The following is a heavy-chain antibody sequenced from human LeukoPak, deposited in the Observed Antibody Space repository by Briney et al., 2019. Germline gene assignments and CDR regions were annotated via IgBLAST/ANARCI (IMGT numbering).Heavy chain of an antibody. V-gene: IGHV4-39*07. CDR1: GGSISSSSYY. Sequence: PSETLSLTCTVSGGSISSSSYYWGWIRQPPGKGLEWIGSIYHSGSTYYNPSLKSRVTISVDTSKNQFSLKLSSVTAADTAVYYCARDGGVAYYFDYWGQGTLVTVSS. CDR2: IYHSGST. J-gene: IGHJ4*02. CDR3: ARDGGVAYYFDY. D-gene: IGHD3-16*01.